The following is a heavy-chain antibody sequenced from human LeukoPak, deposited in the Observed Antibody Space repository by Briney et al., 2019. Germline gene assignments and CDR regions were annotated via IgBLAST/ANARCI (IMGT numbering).Heavy chain of an antibody. CDR3: ARGAGSYIVDY. J-gene: IGHJ4*02. CDR1: GGSISSYY. CDR2: IYYSGST. Sequence: SETLSLTCTVSGGSISSYYWSWIRQPPGKGLEWIGYIYYSGSTNYNPSLKSRVTISVDTSKNQFCLKLSSVTAADTAVYYCARGAGSYIVDYWGQGTLVTVSS. V-gene: IGHV4-59*01. D-gene: IGHD3-10*01.